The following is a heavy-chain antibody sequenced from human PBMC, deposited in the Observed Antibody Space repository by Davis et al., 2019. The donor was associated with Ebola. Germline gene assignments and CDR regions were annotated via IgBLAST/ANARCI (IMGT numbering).Heavy chain of an antibody. CDR1: GLTFADYA. D-gene: IGHD3-10*01. CDR3: AKDFYGSGSYIDA. CDR2: TTLNSGTT. J-gene: IGHJ5*02. Sequence: PGGSLRLSCATSGLTFADYAMHWFRQAPGKGLEWVSGTTLNSGTTAYADSVKGRFTISRDNAKDSLYLQMNSLRTEDTAFYYCAKDFYGSGSYIDAWGQGTLVAVSS. V-gene: IGHV3-9*01.